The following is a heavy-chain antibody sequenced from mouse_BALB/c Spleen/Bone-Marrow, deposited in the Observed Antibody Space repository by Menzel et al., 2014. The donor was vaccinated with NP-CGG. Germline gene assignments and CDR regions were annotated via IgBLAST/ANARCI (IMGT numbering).Heavy chain of an antibody. D-gene: IGHD2-14*01. CDR1: GFNIKDTY. CDR2: IDPANGNT. V-gene: IGHV14-3*02. J-gene: IGHJ2*01. Sequence: EVQLVESGAELVKPVASVKLSCTASGFNIKDTYIHWVKQRPEQGLEWIGRIDPANGNTKYDPKFQGKATITADTSSSTAYLYLSRLTAEDTAVYYCARYRLGTYFDYWGQSTTLTVSS. CDR3: ARYRLGTYFDY.